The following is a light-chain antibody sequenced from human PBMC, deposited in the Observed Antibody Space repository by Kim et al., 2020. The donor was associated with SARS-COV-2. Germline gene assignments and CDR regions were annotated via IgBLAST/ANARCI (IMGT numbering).Light chain of an antibody. CDR3: SSYAGSNNYV. CDR1: SSDIGGYDY. J-gene: IGLJ1*01. CDR2: EVS. V-gene: IGLV2-8*01. Sequence: GQSFTISCTGTSSDIGGYDYVSWYQQHPGKAPKLMIYEVSKRPSGVPDRFSGSKSGNTASLTVSGLQAEDEADYYCSSYAGSNNYVFGPGTKVTVL.